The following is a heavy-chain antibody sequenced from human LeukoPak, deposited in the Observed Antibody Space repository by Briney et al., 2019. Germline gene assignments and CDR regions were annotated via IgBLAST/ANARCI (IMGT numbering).Heavy chain of an antibody. CDR1: GYSFTSYW. J-gene: IGHJ4*02. CDR2: IEPEDSYT. V-gene: IGHV5-10-1*01. CDR3: ATQSWVGYCSGGSCYSDRTFDY. Sequence: GESLKISCKGSGYSFTSYWISWVRQMPGKGLEWMGRIEPEDSYTNYSPSFQGHVNISADKSISTAYLQWSSLKASDTAMYYCATQSWVGYCSGGSCYSDRTFDYWGQGTLVTVPS. D-gene: IGHD2-15*01.